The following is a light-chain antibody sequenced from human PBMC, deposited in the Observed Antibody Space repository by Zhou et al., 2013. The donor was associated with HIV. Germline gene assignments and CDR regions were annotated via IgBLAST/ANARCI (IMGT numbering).Light chain of an antibody. CDR3: QQYWRSSLT. V-gene: IGKV1-39*01. CDR1: QSISSY. J-gene: IGKJ4*01. CDR2: GSS. Sequence: DIQMTQSPSSLSASVGDRVTITCRASQSISSYLNWYQHKPGKAPKLLIYGSSSLQSGVPSRFSGSGSGTEFTLSISRLQPDDFATYSCQQYWRSSLTFAGGTKVEIK.